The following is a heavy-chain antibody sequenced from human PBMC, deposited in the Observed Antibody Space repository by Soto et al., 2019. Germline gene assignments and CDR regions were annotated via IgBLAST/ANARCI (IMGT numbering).Heavy chain of an antibody. CDR2: IYYSGSS. Sequence: QLQLQESGPGLVKPSETLSLTCSVSGGSISSSSYYWGWIRQPPGKGLEWIGSIYYSGSSYYNPSLMGRVTLPVYTSENKFSLRLSSVTAADTAVYYCATITRAYYMDVWVKGTTVTVSS. V-gene: IGHV4-39*01. CDR3: ATITRAYYMDV. J-gene: IGHJ6*03. CDR1: GGSISSSSYY. D-gene: IGHD3-10*01.